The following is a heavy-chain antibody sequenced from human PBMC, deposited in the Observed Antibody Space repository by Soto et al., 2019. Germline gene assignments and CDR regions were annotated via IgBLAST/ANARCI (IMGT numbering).Heavy chain of an antibody. V-gene: IGHV3-30-3*01. D-gene: IGHD3-10*01. J-gene: IGHJ5*02. CDR2: ISHDGSHE. Sequence: QGQLLESGGGVVQPGRSLRLSCAAFGLSFSSSAMHWVRQAPGKGLEWVAMISHDGSHEYYGDSVKGRFSVSRDNSHNILHLQMNSLRVADTAVYFCARNSDHRLVRGWLDPWGQGTLVTVSS. CDR1: GLSFSSSA. CDR3: ARNSDHRLVRGWLDP.